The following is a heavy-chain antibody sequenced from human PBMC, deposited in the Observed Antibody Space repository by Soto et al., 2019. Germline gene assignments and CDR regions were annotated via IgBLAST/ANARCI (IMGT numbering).Heavy chain of an antibody. V-gene: IGHV1-3*01. J-gene: IGHJ4*02. CDR2: INAGNGNT. CDR1: GYTFTSYA. CDR3: ARGPYYDDSSGYLDY. Sequence: QVQLVQSGAEVKKPGASVKVSCKASGYTFTSYAMHWVRQAPGQRLEWMGWINAGNGNTKYSQKFQGRVTITRDTSASTSYMELSSLRSEDTAVYSCARGPYYDDSSGYLDYCGQGTLVTVSS. D-gene: IGHD3-22*01.